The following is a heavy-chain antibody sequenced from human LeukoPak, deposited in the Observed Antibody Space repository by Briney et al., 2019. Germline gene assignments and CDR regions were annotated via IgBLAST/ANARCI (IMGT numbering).Heavy chain of an antibody. Sequence: GGSLRLSCAASGFTFSTYSMNWVRQAPGKGLEWVSVIYSGGSTYYADSVKGRFTISRDNSKNTLYLQMNSLRAEDTAVYYCARNTYYYDSSGYRYYCYYYMDVWGKGTTVTISS. D-gene: IGHD3-22*01. J-gene: IGHJ6*03. CDR1: GFTFSTYS. V-gene: IGHV3-53*01. CDR2: IYSGGST. CDR3: ARNTYYYDSSGYRYYCYYYMDV.